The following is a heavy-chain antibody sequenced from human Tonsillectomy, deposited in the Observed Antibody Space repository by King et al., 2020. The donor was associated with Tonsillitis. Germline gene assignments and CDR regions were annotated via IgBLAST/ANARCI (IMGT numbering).Heavy chain of an antibody. CDR2: ISYDGNNE. Sequence: VQLVESGGGVVQPGRSLRLSCAASGFTFSSSAMHWVRQAPGKGLEWVAVISYDGNNEYYADSVKGRFTISRDNSKNTLSLQMNSRRAGDTAVYYCARDFGSGSYPNHFYHGMVLWGLGTTVTVSS. V-gene: IGHV3-30*04. CDR1: GFTFSSSA. CDR3: ARDFGSGSYPNHFYHGMVL. J-gene: IGHJ6*02. D-gene: IGHD3-10*01.